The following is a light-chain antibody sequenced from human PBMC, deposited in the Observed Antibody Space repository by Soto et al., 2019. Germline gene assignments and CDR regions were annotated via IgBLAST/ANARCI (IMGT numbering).Light chain of an antibody. CDR2: TAS. CDR1: QNIDTW. CDR3: QQYSDYSRS. J-gene: IGKJ1*01. V-gene: IGKV1-5*03. Sequence: DIQMTQSPSTLSASIGDRVTISCRASQNIDTWLAWYQQSPGEAPKLLIYTASNLESGVPSRFSGSGSGTDFTLTITSLQPDDFATYYCQQYSDYSRSFGQGTQVEMK.